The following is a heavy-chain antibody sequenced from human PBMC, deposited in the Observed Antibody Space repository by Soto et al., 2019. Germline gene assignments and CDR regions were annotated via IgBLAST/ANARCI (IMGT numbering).Heavy chain of an antibody. J-gene: IGHJ4*02. CDR2: ISSSGSTI. CDR3: ARDGNPTTPLVSHFDY. V-gene: IGHV3-48*03. Sequence: EVQLVESGGGLVQPGGSLRLSCAASGFTFSSYEMNWVRQAPGKGLEWVSYISSSGSTIYYADSVKGRFTISRDNAKNALYLQMNSLRAEDTAVYYCARDGNPTTPLVSHFDYWGQGTLVTVSS. D-gene: IGHD1-26*01. CDR1: GFTFSSYE.